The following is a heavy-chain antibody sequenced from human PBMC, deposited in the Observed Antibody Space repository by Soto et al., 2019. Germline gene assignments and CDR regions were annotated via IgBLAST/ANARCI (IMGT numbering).Heavy chain of an antibody. J-gene: IGHJ6*03. CDR2: IYYSGST. CDR3: ARRRYCSSTSCYGNYYMDV. CDR1: GGSISSYY. D-gene: IGHD2-2*01. Sequence: SETLSLTCTVSGGSISSYYWSWIRQPPGKGLEWIGYIYYSGSTNYNPSLKSRVTISVDTSKNQFSLKLSSVAAADTAVYYCARRRYCSSTSCYGNYYMDVWGKGTTVTVSS. V-gene: IGHV4-59*08.